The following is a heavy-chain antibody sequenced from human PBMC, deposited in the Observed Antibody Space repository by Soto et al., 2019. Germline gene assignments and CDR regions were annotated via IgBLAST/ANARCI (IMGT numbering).Heavy chain of an antibody. J-gene: IGHJ5*02. CDR3: ARGGAARGIWWFDP. V-gene: IGHV4-31*11. CDR2: ISYSGTT. Sequence: TLSLTCAVSGGSISSGDYYWNWIRQLPGKGLEWIGYISYSGTTYYNPSLKSRVTISVDTSKNQFSLKLNSVAAADTAVYYYARGGAARGIWWFDPWGQGTLVTVSS. CDR1: GGSISSGDYY. D-gene: IGHD6-6*01.